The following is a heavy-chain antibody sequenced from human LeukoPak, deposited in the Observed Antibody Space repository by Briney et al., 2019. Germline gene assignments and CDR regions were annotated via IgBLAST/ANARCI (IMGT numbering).Heavy chain of an antibody. CDR1: GFSVSSNY. D-gene: IGHD3-22*01. V-gene: IGHV3-53*01. CDR3: ARGRWSSSGYQDY. J-gene: IGHJ4*02. CDR2: IYGGGNT. Sequence: GRSLRLSCAASGFSVSSNYMTWVRQAPGKGLECVSVIYGGGNTYYADSVGGRFTISRDNSKNTLYLQMNSLRVEDTAMYYCARGRWSSSGYQDYWGRGTLVTVSS.